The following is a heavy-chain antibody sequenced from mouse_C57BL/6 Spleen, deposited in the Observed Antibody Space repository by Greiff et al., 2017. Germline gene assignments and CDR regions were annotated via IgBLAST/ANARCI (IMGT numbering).Heavy chain of an antibody. V-gene: IGHV1-50*01. D-gene: IGHD2-5*01. CDR3: ARGGYSNYAMDY. J-gene: IGHJ4*01. Sequence: QVQLQQPGAELVKPGASVKLSCKASGYTFTSYWMQWVKQRPGQGLEWIGEIDPSDSYTNYNQKFKGKATLTVDPSSSTAYMQLSSLTSEDSAVYYCARGGYSNYAMDYWGQGTSVTVSS. CDR2: IDPSDSYT. CDR1: GYTFTSYW.